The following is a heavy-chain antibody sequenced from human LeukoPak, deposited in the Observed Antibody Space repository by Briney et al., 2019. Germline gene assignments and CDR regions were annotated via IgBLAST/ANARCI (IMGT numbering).Heavy chain of an antibody. CDR3: ARARYYDSSGPRGRYYYYYGMDV. CDR2: IYHSGST. V-gene: IGHV4-30-2*01. J-gene: IGHJ6*02. CDR1: GGSISSGGYY. Sequence: PSETLSLTCTVSGGSISSGGYYWSWIRQPPGKGLEWIGYIYHSGSTYYNPSLKSRVTISVDRSKNQFSLKLSSVTAADTAVYYCARARYYDSSGPRGRYYYYYGMDVWGQGTTVTVSS. D-gene: IGHD3-22*01.